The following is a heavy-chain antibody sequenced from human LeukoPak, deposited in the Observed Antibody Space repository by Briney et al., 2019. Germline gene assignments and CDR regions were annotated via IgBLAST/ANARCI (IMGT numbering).Heavy chain of an antibody. CDR3: ARIGCSSTSCYGNSVDP. CDR2: ISAYNGNT. V-gene: IGHV1-18*01. CDR1: GYAFTNYG. D-gene: IGHD2-2*01. J-gene: IGHJ5*02. Sequence: ASVKVSCKAFGYAFTNYGINWVRQAPGQGLEWMGWISAYNGNTLYAQKFQGRVTMTTDTSTSTAYMELRSLRSDDTAVYYCARIGCSSTSCYGNSVDPWGQGTLVTVSS.